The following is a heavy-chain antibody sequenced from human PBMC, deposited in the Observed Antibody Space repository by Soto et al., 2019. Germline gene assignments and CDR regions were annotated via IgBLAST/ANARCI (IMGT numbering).Heavy chain of an antibody. J-gene: IGHJ4*02. CDR3: AIDPYGDPFDY. CDR1: GFTFSSYA. Sequence: GVSLRLSCAASGFTFSSYAMSWVRQAPGKGLEWVSAISGSGGSTYYADSVKGRFTISRDNSKNTLYLQMNSLRAEDTAVYYCAIDPYGDPFDYWGQGTLVTVSS. V-gene: IGHV3-23*01. CDR2: ISGSGGST. D-gene: IGHD4-17*01.